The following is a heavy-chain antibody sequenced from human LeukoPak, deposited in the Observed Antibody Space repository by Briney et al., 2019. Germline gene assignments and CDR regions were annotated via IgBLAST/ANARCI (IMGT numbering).Heavy chain of an antibody. CDR1: GFTFDDYA. J-gene: IGHJ4*02. CDR3: AKDMQWELRGPLDY. Sequence: GGSLRHSCAASGFTFDDYAMHWVRQAPGKGLEWVSGISWNSGSIGYADSVKGRFTISRDNAKNSLYPQMNSLRAEDMALYYCAKDMQWELRGPLDYWGQGTLVTVSS. V-gene: IGHV3-9*03. CDR2: ISWNSGSI. D-gene: IGHD1-26*01.